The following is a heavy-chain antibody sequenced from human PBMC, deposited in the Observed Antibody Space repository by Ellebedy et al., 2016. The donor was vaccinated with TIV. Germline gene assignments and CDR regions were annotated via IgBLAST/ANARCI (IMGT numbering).Heavy chain of an antibody. J-gene: IGHJ4*02. D-gene: IGHD2-2*02. V-gene: IGHV3-74*01. CDR2: INSDGSST. Sequence: GESLKISXAASGFTFSSYWMHWVRQAPGKGLVWVSRINSDGSSTSYADSVKGRFTISRDNAKNTLYLQMNSLRAEDTAVYYCAREATSAIPEGSDYWGQGTLVTVSS. CDR3: AREATSAIPEGSDY. CDR1: GFTFSSYW.